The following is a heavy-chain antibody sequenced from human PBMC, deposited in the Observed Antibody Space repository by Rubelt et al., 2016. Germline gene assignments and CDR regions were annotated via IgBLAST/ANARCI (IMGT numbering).Heavy chain of an antibody. Sequence: GSTYYNPSLKSRVTISVDTSKNQFSLKLSSVTAADTAVYYCARVPASGSYFFDYWGQGTLVTVSS. D-gene: IGHD1-26*01. J-gene: IGHJ4*02. CDR3: ARVPASGSYFFDY. CDR2: GST. V-gene: IGHV4-30-4*07.